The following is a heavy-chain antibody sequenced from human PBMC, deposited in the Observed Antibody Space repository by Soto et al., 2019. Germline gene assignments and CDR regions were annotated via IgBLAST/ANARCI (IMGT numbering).Heavy chain of an antibody. Sequence: QVQLQQSGPGLVKPSQTLSLTCAISGDSVSSNSAAWNWLRQSPSRGLEWLGRTYYRSKWYNDYAPCVKSQITSNPDTSRNQCSLLLNSVTPEDTAVYYCARERGVLSEAFDIWCQGTVVTVSS. CDR3: ARERGVLSEAFDI. D-gene: IGHD3-10*01. V-gene: IGHV6-1*01. CDR2: TYYRSKWYN. CDR1: GDSVSSNSAA. J-gene: IGHJ3*02.